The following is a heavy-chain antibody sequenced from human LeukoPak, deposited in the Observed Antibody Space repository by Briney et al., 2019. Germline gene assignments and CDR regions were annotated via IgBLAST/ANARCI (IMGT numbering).Heavy chain of an antibody. D-gene: IGHD3-22*01. J-gene: IGHJ4*02. CDR2: ISNYNGDT. V-gene: IGHV1-18*01. CDR3: ARALYSDSSGYYPGLDH. CDR1: GYTFNSYA. Sequence: SVKVSCKASGYTFNSYAFSWVRQAPGHGLEWVGWISNYNGDTNYAQKFQGRVTMTTDTSTKTSSMELRNLGSDDTAVYYCARALYSDSSGYYPGLDHWGQGTLVTVSS.